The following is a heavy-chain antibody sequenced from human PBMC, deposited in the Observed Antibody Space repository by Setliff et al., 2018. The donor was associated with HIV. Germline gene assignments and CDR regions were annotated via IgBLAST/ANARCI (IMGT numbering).Heavy chain of an antibody. CDR2: VNHGGST. CDR3: ARGSVTMHYFDY. D-gene: IGHD4-17*01. CDR1: GGSFSGNY. Sequence: SETLSLTCAVYGGSFSGNYWSWIRQPPGKGLEWIGEVNHGGSTNYNPSLKSRVTISVDTSKRQFSLNLTSVTAADTAVYYCARGSVTMHYFDYWGQGTLVTVSS. V-gene: IGHV4-34*01. J-gene: IGHJ4*02.